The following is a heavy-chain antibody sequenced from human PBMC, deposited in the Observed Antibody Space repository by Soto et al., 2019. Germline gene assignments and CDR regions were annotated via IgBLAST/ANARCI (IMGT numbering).Heavy chain of an antibody. CDR1: GGTFSSYA. CDR2: IIPIFGTA. Sequence: QVQLVQSGAAVKKPGSSVKVSCKASGGTFSSYAISWVRQAPGQGLEWMGGIIPIFGTANYAQKFQGRVTITADESTSTAYMELSSLRSEDTAVYYCARQGAALRDFYYGMDVWGQGTTVTVSS. V-gene: IGHV1-69*12. D-gene: IGHD6-25*01. J-gene: IGHJ6*02. CDR3: ARQGAALRDFYYGMDV.